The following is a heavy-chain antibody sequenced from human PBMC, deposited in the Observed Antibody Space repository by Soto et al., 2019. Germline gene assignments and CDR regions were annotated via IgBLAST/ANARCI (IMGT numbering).Heavy chain of an antibody. D-gene: IGHD1-7*01. CDR2: ISSSGSFM. CDR1: GFSFSSDS. V-gene: IGHV3-21*01. Sequence: GGSLRLSCAASGFSFSSDSMGWVRQAPGKGLEWVSSISSSGSFMNYADSVKGRFTISRDNAKNSLYLQMSGLKDEDTAVYYCARDPPTGTTLDWVDSWGQGTLVTVSS. J-gene: IGHJ5*01. CDR3: ARDPPTGTTLDWVDS.